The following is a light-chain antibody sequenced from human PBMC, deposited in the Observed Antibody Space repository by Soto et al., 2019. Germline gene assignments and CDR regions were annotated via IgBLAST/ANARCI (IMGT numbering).Light chain of an antibody. CDR2: TTS. J-gene: IGKJ4*01. V-gene: IGKV1-39*01. Sequence: DIPMTQSPSSLSTSVGDRVTITCRASQSISNFLNWYQQKPGEAPKLLIHTTSSLQSGVPSRFSASGTGTDFTLTISRLQPEDFATYYWQQSYSTPQTFGGGTKVEI. CDR1: QSISNF. CDR3: QQSYSTPQT.